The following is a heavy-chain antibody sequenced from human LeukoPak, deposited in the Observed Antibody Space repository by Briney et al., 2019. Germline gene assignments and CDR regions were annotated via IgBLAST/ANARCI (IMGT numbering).Heavy chain of an antibody. Sequence: PGGSLRLFCTASGFTFSTYAMSWVRQAPGKGLKWVSAISGSGGSTYCADSVEGRFTISRDNSKNTLYLQMNSLRAEDTAVYYCAKDGYDFWSGSFQPNNYFDYWGQGTLVTVSS. J-gene: IGHJ4*02. V-gene: IGHV3-23*01. CDR2: ISGSGGST. CDR3: AKDGYDFWSGSFQPNNYFDY. CDR1: GFTFSTYA. D-gene: IGHD3-3*01.